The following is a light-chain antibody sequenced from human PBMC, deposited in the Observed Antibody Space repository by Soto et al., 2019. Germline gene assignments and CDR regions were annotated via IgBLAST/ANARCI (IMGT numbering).Light chain of an antibody. CDR1: QSVNTN. CDR3: QQYGSSPLT. CDR2: GAS. J-gene: IGKJ4*01. V-gene: IGKV3-20*01. Sequence: EIVMTQSPPTMSVSPGERATLSCRASQSVNTNLAWYQQKPGQAPRLLIYGASNRATGIPDRFSGSGSGTDFTLTISRLEPEDFAVYYCQQYGSSPLTFGGGTKVDIK.